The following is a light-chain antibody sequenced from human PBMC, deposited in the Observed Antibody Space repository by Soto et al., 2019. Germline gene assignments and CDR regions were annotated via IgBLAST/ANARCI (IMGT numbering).Light chain of an antibody. CDR3: QQGVNWLT. J-gene: IGKJ4*01. CDR1: QSVGTY. V-gene: IGKV3-11*01. CDR2: DAS. Sequence: EIVLTQSPAILSLSPGERATLSCRASQSVGTYLDWYQQKLGQAPRLLIYDASNRATGIPARFSGSGSGTDFSLTSSGLEPEDFAGYDCQQGVNWLTFGGGTKVEL.